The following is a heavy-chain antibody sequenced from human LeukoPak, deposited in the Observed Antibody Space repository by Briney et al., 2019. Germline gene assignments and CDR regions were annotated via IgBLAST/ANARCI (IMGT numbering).Heavy chain of an antibody. CDR3: RVILVGFHKEAYYFDA. CDR1: GITLSNYG. V-gene: IGHV3-23*01. Sequence: GGSLRPSCAVSGITLSNYGMSWVRQAPGKGLEWVAAISGSAGGTNYADSVKGRFTISRDNRKNTLYLQMNSLYFCAKRGVVIRVILVGFHKEAYYFDAWGQGALVTVSP. J-gene: IGHJ4*02. D-gene: IGHD3-22*01. CDR2: ISGSAGGT.